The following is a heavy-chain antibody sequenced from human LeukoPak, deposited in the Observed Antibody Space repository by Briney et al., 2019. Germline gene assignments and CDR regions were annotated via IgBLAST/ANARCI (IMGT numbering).Heavy chain of an antibody. CDR2: IYYNGNT. D-gene: IGHD6-13*01. CDR1: GGSISNNNYY. V-gene: IGHV4-39*07. CDR3: ARDSSSWYTVYYFDY. Sequence: SETLSLTCTVSGGSISNNNYYWGWIRQPPGKGLEWIGSIYYNGNTYYNPSLKSRVTISVDTSKNQFSLKLSSVTAAHTAVYYCARDSSSWYTVYYFDYWGQGSLVTVSS. J-gene: IGHJ4*02.